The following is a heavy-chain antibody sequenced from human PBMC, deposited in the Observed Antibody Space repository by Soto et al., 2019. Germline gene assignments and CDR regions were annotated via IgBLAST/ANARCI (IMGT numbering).Heavy chain of an antibody. CDR3: ARDRWVTARMPGASGD. CDR1: GASFYSYT. D-gene: IGHD2-21*02. V-gene: IGHV1-69*01. Sequence: QVQLVQSGAEVKKPGSSVTVSCKASGASFYSYTINWVRQAPGQGLEWMVGIVPVFGTPTYSQKFQGRVTITADEPTSTAYMALSSLRSEDTAVYYCARDRWVTARMPGASGDWGQGTLVTVSS. J-gene: IGHJ4*02. CDR2: IVPVFGTP.